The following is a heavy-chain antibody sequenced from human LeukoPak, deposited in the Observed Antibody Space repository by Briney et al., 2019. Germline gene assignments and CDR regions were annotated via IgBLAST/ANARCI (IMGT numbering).Heavy chain of an antibody. Sequence: GGSLRLSCAASGFTLSSYEMNWFRQAPGKGLEWVSYISSSGSTIYYADSVKGRFTISRDNAKNSLYLQMNSLRAEDTAVYYCAREGCSSTSCYAGGLYWGQGTLVTVSS. CDR3: AREGCSSTSCYAGGLY. J-gene: IGHJ4*02. D-gene: IGHD2-2*01. CDR1: GFTLSSYE. V-gene: IGHV3-48*03. CDR2: ISSSGSTI.